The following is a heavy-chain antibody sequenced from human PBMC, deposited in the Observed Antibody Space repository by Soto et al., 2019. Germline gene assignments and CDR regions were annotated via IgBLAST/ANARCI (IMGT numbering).Heavy chain of an antibody. V-gene: IGHV4-39*01. CDR3: GSLEGLATISYYFDY. CDR2: VYYSGST. J-gene: IGHJ4*02. CDR1: GGSVSSSSYY. Sequence: QLQLQESGPGLVKPSETLSLTCTVSGGSVSSSSYYLGWVRQPPGKGLEWIGSVYYSGSTYYNPSLESRVTISVDKSKNQFSLKLMSLSAADTAVYYCGSLEGLATISYYFDYWGQGALVTVSS. D-gene: IGHD3-9*01.